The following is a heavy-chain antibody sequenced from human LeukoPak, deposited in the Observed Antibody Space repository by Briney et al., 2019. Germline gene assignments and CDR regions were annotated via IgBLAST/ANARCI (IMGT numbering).Heavy chain of an antibody. Sequence: GGSLRLSCAASGFTFSNYAMNWVRQAPGKGLEWVSLISGSTGSTYYADSVKGRFSISRDNSKNTVYLQMNSLRAEDTAVYYCARDRGYAMDVWGQGTTVTVSS. CDR3: ARDRGYAMDV. CDR2: ISGSTGST. CDR1: GFTFSNYA. V-gene: IGHV3-23*01. D-gene: IGHD1-1*01. J-gene: IGHJ6*02.